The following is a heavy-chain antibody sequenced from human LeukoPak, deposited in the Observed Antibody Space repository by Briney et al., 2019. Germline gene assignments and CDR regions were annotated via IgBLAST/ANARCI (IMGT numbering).Heavy chain of an antibody. V-gene: IGHV4-59*01. J-gene: IGHJ5*02. CDR2: IHYSGNS. Sequence: KPSETLSLTCTVSGGSICSYYWSRIRQPPGKGLELSGYIHYSGNSNYNPSLKGRVTLSVDTSNNQFSLKLSSLTAADTAVYYCAGGVVVVVAATSWFDPWGEGTLVTVSS. CDR3: AGGVVVVVAATSWFDP. D-gene: IGHD2-15*01. CDR1: GGSICSYY.